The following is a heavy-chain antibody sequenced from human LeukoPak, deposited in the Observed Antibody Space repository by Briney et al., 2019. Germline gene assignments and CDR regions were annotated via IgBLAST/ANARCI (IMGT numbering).Heavy chain of an antibody. CDR3: ARGHHRRLWFGARLGMDV. J-gene: IGHJ6*02. CDR1: GGSFSGYY. V-gene: IGHV4-34*01. CDR2: INHSGST. Sequence: SETLSLTCAVYGGSFSGYYWSWIRQPPGKGLEWIGEINHSGSTNYNPSLKSRVTISVDTSKNQFSLKLSSVTAADTAVYYCARGHHRRLWFGARLGMDVWGQGTTVTVSS. D-gene: IGHD3-10*01.